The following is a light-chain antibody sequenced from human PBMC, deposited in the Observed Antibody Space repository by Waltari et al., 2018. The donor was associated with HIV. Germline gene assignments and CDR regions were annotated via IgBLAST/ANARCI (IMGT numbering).Light chain of an antibody. V-gene: IGKV4-1*01. CDR1: QSLLAPSNRNDS. J-gene: IGKJ3*01. CDR2: GAT. CDR3: QHYYTTPPA. Sequence: EIVLTQSPASLVVSLGGRATINCKSSQSLLAPSNRNDSFAWYQKKAGQPPRLLFYGATTRESGVPDRFSGSGSGTDFTLTISSLKPEDVAVYYCQHYYTTPPAFGPGTKVAIK.